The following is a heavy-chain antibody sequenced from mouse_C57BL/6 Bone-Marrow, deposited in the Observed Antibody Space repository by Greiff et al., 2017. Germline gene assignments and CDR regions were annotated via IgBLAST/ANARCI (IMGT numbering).Heavy chain of an antibody. CDR1: GYTFTSYG. CDR2: IYPRSGNT. D-gene: IGHD1-1*01. V-gene: IGHV1-81*01. CDR3: ARGYYGSSPYFDY. Sequence: QVQLKESGAELARPGASVKLSCKASGYTFTSYGISWVKQRTGQGLEWIGEIYPRSGNTYYNEKFKGKATLTADKSSSTAYMELRSLTSEDSAVYFCARGYYGSSPYFDYWGQGTTLTVSS. J-gene: IGHJ2*01.